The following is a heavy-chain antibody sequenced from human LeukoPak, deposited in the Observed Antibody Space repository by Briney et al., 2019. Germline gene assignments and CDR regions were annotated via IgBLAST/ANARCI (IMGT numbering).Heavy chain of an antibody. CDR3: AREVPSRWRASYFDY. Sequence: TGGSLRLSCAASGFTFSGHWLSWFRQAPGKGLEWVANINQDGSDKYFVDSVRGRFTISRDNAKNSLYLQMNSLRAEDTAVYYCAREVPSRWRASYFDYWGQGTLVTVSS. J-gene: IGHJ4*02. CDR2: INQDGSDK. CDR1: GFTFSGHW. V-gene: IGHV3-7*01. D-gene: IGHD1-26*01.